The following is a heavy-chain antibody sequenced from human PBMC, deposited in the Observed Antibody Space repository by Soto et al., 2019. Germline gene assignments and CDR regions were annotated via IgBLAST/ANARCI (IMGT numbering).Heavy chain of an antibody. D-gene: IGHD4-17*01. CDR3: AKDYDYGDSLPFDY. V-gene: IGHV3-23*01. CDR1: GFSFRNYG. J-gene: IGHJ4*02. Sequence: EVQLLEAGGGLVQPGGSLRLSCAASGFSFRNYGMSWVRQAPGKGLEWLSAIIGNGDTAYYAVSVRGRFTISRDNSKNTLYLQLNDLGAEDTAIYYCAKDYDYGDSLPFDYWGQGTLVTVSS. CDR2: IIGNGDTA.